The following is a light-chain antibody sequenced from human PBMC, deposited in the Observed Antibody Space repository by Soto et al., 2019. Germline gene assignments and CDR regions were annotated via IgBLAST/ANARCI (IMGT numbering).Light chain of an antibody. Sequence: DIVMTQSPAILSVSLGERATLSCLASQSISDNLAWYLQRSGQAPRLLIYGASTRATGVPARFSGSGSGTEFTLTISSLQSDDFAIYYCQQYKSWPPLTFGGGTKVE. J-gene: IGKJ4*01. V-gene: IGKV3-15*01. CDR2: GAS. CDR3: QQYKSWPPLT. CDR1: QSISDN.